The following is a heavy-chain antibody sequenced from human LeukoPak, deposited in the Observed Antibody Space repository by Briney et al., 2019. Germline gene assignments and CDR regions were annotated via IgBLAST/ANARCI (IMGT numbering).Heavy chain of an antibody. CDR3: ARALGSYSDY. D-gene: IGHD1-26*01. Sequence: GGSLRLSCAASGFTFSNYWMHWVRQAPGKGLVWVSRINTDGNSTNYADSVEGRFTISRDNAKNTLYLQMNSLRADGTAVYYCARALGSYSDYWGQGTLVTVSS. V-gene: IGHV3-74*01. CDR1: GFTFSNYW. J-gene: IGHJ4*02. CDR2: INTDGNST.